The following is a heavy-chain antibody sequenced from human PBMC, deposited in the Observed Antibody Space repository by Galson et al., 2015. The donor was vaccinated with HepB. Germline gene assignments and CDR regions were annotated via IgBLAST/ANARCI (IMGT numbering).Heavy chain of an antibody. V-gene: IGHV1-69*13. D-gene: IGHD2-2*01. CDR1: GGTLRNYA. Sequence: SVKVSCKASGGTLRNYAISWVRQAPGQGLEWMGGVIPFFAPPHYAQRFQDRVTITADDSTTTAYMELSNLRSDDTAMYYCARGEAIVPAATGGGYHYYYMDVWGKGTTVTVSS. J-gene: IGHJ6*03. CDR2: VIPFFAPP. CDR3: ARGEAIVPAATGGGYHYYYMDV.